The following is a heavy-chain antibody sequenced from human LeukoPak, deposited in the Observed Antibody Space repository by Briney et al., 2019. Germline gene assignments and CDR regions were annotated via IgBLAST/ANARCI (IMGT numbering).Heavy chain of an antibody. CDR3: ARDRANYDILTGYYPYNWFDP. CDR2: IYYSGST. Sequence: SETLSLTCSVSGDSIRSTSYYWGWIRQPPGKGLEWIGSIYYSGSTNYNPSLKSRVTISVDTSKNQFSLKLSSVTAADTAVYYCARDRANYDILTGYYPYNWFDPWGQGTLVTVSS. CDR1: GDSIRSTSYY. J-gene: IGHJ5*02. D-gene: IGHD3-9*01. V-gene: IGHV4-39*07.